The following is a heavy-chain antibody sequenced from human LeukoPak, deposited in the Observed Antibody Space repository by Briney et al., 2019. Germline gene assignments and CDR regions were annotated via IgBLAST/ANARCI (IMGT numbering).Heavy chain of an antibody. CDR1: GFTFSSYG. V-gene: IGHV3-30*02. J-gene: IGHJ6*03. Sequence: PGGSLRLFCAASGFTFSSYGMHWVRQAPGKGLEWVAFIRYDGSNKYYADSVKGRFTISRDNSKNTLYLQMNSLRAEDTAVYYCAKGGIAAAGGPYYYYMDVWGKGTTVTISS. D-gene: IGHD6-13*01. CDR2: IRYDGSNK. CDR3: AKGGIAAAGGPYYYYMDV.